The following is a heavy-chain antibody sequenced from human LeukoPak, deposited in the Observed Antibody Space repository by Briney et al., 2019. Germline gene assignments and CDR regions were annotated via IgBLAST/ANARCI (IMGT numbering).Heavy chain of an antibody. D-gene: IGHD5-24*01. CDR2: ISGSGGST. CDR1: GFTFSSYG. CDR3: AKDDRWLQFCC. Sequence: GGSLRLSCAASGFTFSSYGMSWVRQAPGKGLEWVSVISGSGGSTYYADSVKGRFTISRDNSKNTLYLQMNSLRAEDTAVYYCAKDDRWLQFCCWGQGTLVTVSA. J-gene: IGHJ4*02. V-gene: IGHV3-23*01.